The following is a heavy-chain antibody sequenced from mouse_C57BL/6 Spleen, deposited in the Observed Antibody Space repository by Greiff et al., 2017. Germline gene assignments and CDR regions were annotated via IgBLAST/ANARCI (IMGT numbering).Heavy chain of an antibody. D-gene: IGHD1-1*01. J-gene: IGHJ4*01. CDR1: GFTFSDYY. CDR3: ASEDITTVVEGAMDY. V-gene: IGHV5-12*01. Sequence: EVMLVESGGGLVQPGGSLRLSCAASGFTFSDYYMYWVRQTPETPLAWVASLSNGGASPYYPDPVKGRFTIAIDNDKNSLYLQMSRLKSEDTAMYYCASEDITTVVEGAMDYWGQVTSGTVSS. CDR2: LSNGGASP.